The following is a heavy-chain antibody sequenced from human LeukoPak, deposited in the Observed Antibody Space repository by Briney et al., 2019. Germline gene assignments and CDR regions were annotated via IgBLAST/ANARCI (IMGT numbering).Heavy chain of an antibody. D-gene: IGHD6-19*01. CDR3: ARDVRVYSSGWYSFYFDY. J-gene: IGHJ4*02. CDR1: GGSISSYY. Sequence: PSETLSLTCTVSGGSISSYYWSWIRQPPGKGLEWIGYIYYSGSTNYNPSLKSRVTISVDTPKNQFSLKLSSVTAADTAVYYCARDVRVYSSGWYSFYFDYWGQGTLVTVSS. CDR2: IYYSGST. V-gene: IGHV4-59*01.